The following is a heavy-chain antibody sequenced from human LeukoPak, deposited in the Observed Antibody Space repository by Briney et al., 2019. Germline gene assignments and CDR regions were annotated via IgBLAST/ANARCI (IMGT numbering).Heavy chain of an antibody. Sequence: GGSLRLSCAASGFTFSSYTMNWVRQAPGKGVEWVSSISSSGSYIYYADSVKGRFTISRDNAKNSLYLQMNRPSAEDTDVYYCARDASTYYFDSSGQSDNFDYWGQGTLVTVSS. CDR3: ARDASTYYFDSSGQSDNFDY. V-gene: IGHV3-21*01. CDR2: ISSSGSYI. CDR1: GFTFSSYT. J-gene: IGHJ4*02. D-gene: IGHD3-22*01.